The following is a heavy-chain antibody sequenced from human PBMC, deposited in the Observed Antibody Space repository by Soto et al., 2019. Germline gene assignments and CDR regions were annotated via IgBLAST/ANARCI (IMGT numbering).Heavy chain of an antibody. Sequence: GGSLRLSCAASGFTFSSYAMHWVRQAPGKGLEWVAVISYDGSNKYYADSVKGRFTISRDNSKNTLYLQMNSLRAEDTAVYYCAREYGSGRCPDYWGQGTLVTVSS. J-gene: IGHJ4*02. V-gene: IGHV3-30-3*01. CDR3: AREYGSGRCPDY. D-gene: IGHD3-10*01. CDR2: ISYDGSNK. CDR1: GFTFSSYA.